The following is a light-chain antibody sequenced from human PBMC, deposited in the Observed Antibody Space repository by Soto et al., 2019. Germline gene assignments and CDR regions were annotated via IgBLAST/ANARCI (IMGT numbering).Light chain of an antibody. Sequence: QSVLTQPPSVSGAPGQRVTISCAGSSDNIGAGYEVNWYQQPPGTAPKVMIYEVSKRPSGVPDRFSGSKSGNTASLTVSGLQAEDEADYYCSSYAGSNTLVFGGGTKVTVL. CDR2: EVS. J-gene: IGLJ2*01. CDR3: SSYAGSNTLV. CDR1: SDNIGAGYE. V-gene: IGLV1-40*01.